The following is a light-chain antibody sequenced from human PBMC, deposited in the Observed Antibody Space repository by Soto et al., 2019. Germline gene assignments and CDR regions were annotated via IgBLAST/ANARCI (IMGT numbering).Light chain of an antibody. V-gene: IGKV3-20*01. CDR3: QQYVTSSPRT. J-gene: IGKJ1*01. CDR1: HTISSSY. CDR2: GIS. Sequence: EPVLTQSPGTLSLSPGERATLSCRASHTISSSYLAWYQQKPGQAPRLLMYGISRRATGIPDRFSGSGSGTDFTLTITRLEPEDFAVYYCQQYVTSSPRTFGQGTKVDIK.